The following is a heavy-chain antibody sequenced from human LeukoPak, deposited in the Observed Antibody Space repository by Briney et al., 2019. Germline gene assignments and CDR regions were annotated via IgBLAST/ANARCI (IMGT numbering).Heavy chain of an antibody. Sequence: SETLSLTCTVSGASISSTSYCWGWIRQPAGKVLEWSGHIHTSGSTNYNPSLKSRVTISVYTSKNHFSPKLSSVPAADTAVYYCARDPGTMLRGSRRGYDGNYYYMDVWGKGTTVTISS. D-gene: IGHD3-10*01. J-gene: IGHJ6*03. CDR1: GASISSTSYC. CDR2: IHTSGST. V-gene: IGHV4-61*09. CDR3: ARDPGTMLRGSRRGYDGNYYYMDV.